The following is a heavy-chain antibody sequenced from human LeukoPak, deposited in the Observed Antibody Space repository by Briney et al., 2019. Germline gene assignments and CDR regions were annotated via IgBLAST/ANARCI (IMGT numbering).Heavy chain of an antibody. D-gene: IGHD2-2*01. CDR1: GGSISSYY. J-gene: IGHJ4*02. Sequence: TASETLSLTCTVSGGSISSYYWSWIRQPPGKGLEWIGYIYYSGSTNYNPSLKSRVTISVDTSKNQFSLKLSSVTAADTAVYYCATTADQLTPLGYWGQGTLVTVSS. CDR2: IYYSGST. CDR3: ATTADQLTPLGY. V-gene: IGHV4-59*01.